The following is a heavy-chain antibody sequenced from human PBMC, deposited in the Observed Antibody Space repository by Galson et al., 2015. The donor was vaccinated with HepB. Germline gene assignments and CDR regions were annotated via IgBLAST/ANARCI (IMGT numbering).Heavy chain of an antibody. CDR1: GFTFSSYS. J-gene: IGHJ3*02. D-gene: IGHD2-2*01. CDR3: ARVVVVPAAMVGAFDI. V-gene: IGHV3-21*01. Sequence: SLRLSCAASGFTFSSYSMNWVRQAPGKGLEWVSSISSSSSYIYYADSVKGRFTISRDNAKNSLYLQMNSLRAEDTAVYYCARVVVVPAAMVGAFDIWGQGTMVTVSS. CDR2: ISSSSSYI.